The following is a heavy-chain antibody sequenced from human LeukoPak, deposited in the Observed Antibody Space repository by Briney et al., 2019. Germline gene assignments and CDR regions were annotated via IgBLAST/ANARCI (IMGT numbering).Heavy chain of an antibody. D-gene: IGHD6-6*01. CDR1: GFTFSSYA. J-gene: IGHJ4*02. Sequence: GRSLRLSCAASGFTFSSYAMHWVRQAPGKGLEWVAVISYDGSNKYYADSVKGRFTISRDNSKNTLYLQMNSLRAEDTAVYYCAKDSSSFELDYWGQGTLVTVSS. V-gene: IGHV3-30*04. CDR3: AKDSSSFELDY. CDR2: ISYDGSNK.